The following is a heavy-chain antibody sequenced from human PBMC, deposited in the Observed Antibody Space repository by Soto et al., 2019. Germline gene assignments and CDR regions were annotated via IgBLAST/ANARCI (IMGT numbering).Heavy chain of an antibody. D-gene: IGHD2-21*01. V-gene: IGHV5-51*01. CDR1: GYSFTTYW. Sequence: PGESLKISCNASGYSFTTYWIGWVRQMSGKGLEWMGIIYPSDSDTRYSPPFQGQATFSVDKSINTAYLQWSSLKASDSAMYYCARQGGYGGGYTTDSDSRCQRNPLTVSS. CDR2: IYPSDSDT. J-gene: IGHJ5*01. CDR3: ARQGGYGGGYTTDSDS.